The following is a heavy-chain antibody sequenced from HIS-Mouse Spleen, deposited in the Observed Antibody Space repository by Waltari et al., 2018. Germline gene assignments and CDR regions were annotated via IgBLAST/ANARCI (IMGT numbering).Heavy chain of an antibody. Sequence: QLQLQESGPGLVKPSETLSLTCSVSGGSISSSSYYWVWFRQHPGKGLEWIGRIYYSGSTYYNPSLKSRVTISVDTSKNQFSLKLSSVTAADTAVYYCAREIPYSSSWYDWYFDLWGRGTLVTVSS. D-gene: IGHD6-13*01. CDR2: IYYSGST. CDR1: GGSISSSSYY. CDR3: AREIPYSSSWYDWYFDL. V-gene: IGHV4-39*07. J-gene: IGHJ2*01.